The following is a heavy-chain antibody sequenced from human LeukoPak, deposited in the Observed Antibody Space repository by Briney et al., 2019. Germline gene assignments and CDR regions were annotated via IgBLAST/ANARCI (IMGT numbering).Heavy chain of an antibody. Sequence: GGSLRLSCAASGFTFSNYAMSWVRQTPGKGLERVSVVTGSGGDTYYTGSVNGRFTISRDNSKNTLYLQMNSLRAEDTAVYYCARGTLEHCSGAGCYPLDSWGQGTLVTVSS. CDR1: GFTFSNYA. CDR2: VTGSGGDT. D-gene: IGHD2-15*01. CDR3: ARGTLEHCSGAGCYPLDS. V-gene: IGHV3-23*01. J-gene: IGHJ5*01.